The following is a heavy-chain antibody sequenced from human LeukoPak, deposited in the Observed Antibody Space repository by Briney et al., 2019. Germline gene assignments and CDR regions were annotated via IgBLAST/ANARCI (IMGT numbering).Heavy chain of an antibody. CDR2: IYYSGST. J-gene: IGHJ4*02. D-gene: IGHD4-17*01. V-gene: IGHV4-59*01. Sequence: SETLSLTCTVSGGSISSYYWSWIRQPPGKGLEWTGYIYYSGSTNYNPSLKSRVTISVDTSKNQFSLKLSSATAADTAVYYCARYDYGDYSFDYWGQGTLVTVSS. CDR1: GGSISSYY. CDR3: ARYDYGDYSFDY.